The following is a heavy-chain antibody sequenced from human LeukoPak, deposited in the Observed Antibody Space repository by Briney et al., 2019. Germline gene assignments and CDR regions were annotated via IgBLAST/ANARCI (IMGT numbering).Heavy chain of an antibody. CDR2: IYPGDSDA. V-gene: IGHV5-51*01. Sequence: GESLKISGKGSGYSFTNYWIGWVRQMPGKGLKWMWIIYPGDSDARYSPSFQGEVTISADKSISTAYLQWSSLKASDTAMYYCARRRDLYSGSYYPFDYWGQGTLVTVSS. D-gene: IGHD1-26*01. J-gene: IGHJ4*02. CDR1: GYSFTNYW. CDR3: ARRRDLYSGSYYPFDY.